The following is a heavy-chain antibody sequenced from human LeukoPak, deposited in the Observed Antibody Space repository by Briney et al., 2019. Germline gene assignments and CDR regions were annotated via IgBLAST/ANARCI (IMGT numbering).Heavy chain of an antibody. CDR1: GVSISSYY. Sequence: AETLSLTCTVFGVSISSYYWTWLRQPPGKGLEWIGYVYYTVTTTYTPSLKARATISLHTSKNQFSLKLTSVTAADTAIYYCSVSDVSCCNFYFWGQGTLVAVSS. CDR2: VYYTVTT. CDR3: SVSDVSCCNFYF. D-gene: IGHD2-15*01. V-gene: IGHV4-59*01. J-gene: IGHJ4*02.